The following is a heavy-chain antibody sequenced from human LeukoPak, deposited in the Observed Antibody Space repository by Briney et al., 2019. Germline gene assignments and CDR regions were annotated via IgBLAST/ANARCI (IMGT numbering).Heavy chain of an antibody. CDR3: AVNWGEGYFDY. CDR2: IIPIFGTA. Sequence: SVKVSCKASGGTFSSYAISWVRQAPGQGLEWMGGIIPIFGTANYAQKFQGRVTITADKSTSTAYMELSSLRSEDTAVYYCAVNWGEGYFDYWGQGTLVTVSS. D-gene: IGHD7-27*01. J-gene: IGHJ4*02. CDR1: GGTFSSYA. V-gene: IGHV1-69*06.